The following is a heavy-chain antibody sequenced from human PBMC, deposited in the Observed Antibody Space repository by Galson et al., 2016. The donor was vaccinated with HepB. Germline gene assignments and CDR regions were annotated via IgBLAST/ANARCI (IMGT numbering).Heavy chain of an antibody. J-gene: IGHJ4*02. CDR1: GYTFTNYY. Sequence: SVKVSCKASGYTFTNYYMHWVRQAPRQGLQWMGIINPTGSSTRYAQKFQGRVTLTRDTSTSTVYMELSSLRSEDTAVYYCARSPQWLEHFDYWGQGTLVTVSS. D-gene: IGHD6-19*01. CDR3: ARSPQWLEHFDY. V-gene: IGHV1-46*01. CDR2: INPTGSST.